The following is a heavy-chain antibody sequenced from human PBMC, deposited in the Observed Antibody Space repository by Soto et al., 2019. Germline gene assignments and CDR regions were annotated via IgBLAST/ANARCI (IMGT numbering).Heavy chain of an antibody. CDR1: GFTFSAYT. V-gene: IGHV3-30-3*01. Sequence: QVQLVESGGGVVQPGRSLRLSCAASGFTFSAYTMHWVRQPPGKGLEWVAVISYDGNNERYTDPVKGRFTVSRDNSKSTLYLQMNSLKSDDTAVYYCARYGYSGRSDGFDIWGQGTMVTVSS. J-gene: IGHJ3*02. D-gene: IGHD1-26*01. CDR2: ISYDGNNE. CDR3: ARYGYSGRSDGFDI.